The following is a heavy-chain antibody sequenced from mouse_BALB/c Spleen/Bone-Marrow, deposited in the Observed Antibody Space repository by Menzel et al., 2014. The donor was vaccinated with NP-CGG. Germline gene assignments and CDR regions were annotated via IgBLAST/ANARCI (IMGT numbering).Heavy chain of an antibody. CDR3: ARVVTTATLYWYFDV. Sequence: EVQRVESGGGLVKPGGSLKLSCAASGFTFSDYYMYWVRQTPEKRLEWVATISDGGSYTYYPDSVKGRFTISRDNAKNNLCLQMSSLKSEDTAMYYCARVVTTATLYWYFDVWGAGTTVTVSS. D-gene: IGHD1-2*01. CDR2: ISDGGSYT. CDR1: GFTFSDYY. J-gene: IGHJ1*01. V-gene: IGHV5-4*02.